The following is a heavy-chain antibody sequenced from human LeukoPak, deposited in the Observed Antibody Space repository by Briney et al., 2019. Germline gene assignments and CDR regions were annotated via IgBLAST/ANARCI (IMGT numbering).Heavy chain of an antibody. CDR1: GGSISSGDYY. V-gene: IGHV4-30-4*01. J-gene: IGHJ6*02. CDR3: ARGANNFWSGYYPAYYYYGMDV. CDR2: IYYSGSI. Sequence: SETLSLTCTVSGGSISSGDYYWSWIRQPPGKGLEWIGYIYYSGSIYYNPSLKSRVTISVDTSKNQFSLKLSSVTAADTAVYYCARGANNFWSGYYPAYYYYGMDVWGQGTTVTVSS. D-gene: IGHD3-3*01.